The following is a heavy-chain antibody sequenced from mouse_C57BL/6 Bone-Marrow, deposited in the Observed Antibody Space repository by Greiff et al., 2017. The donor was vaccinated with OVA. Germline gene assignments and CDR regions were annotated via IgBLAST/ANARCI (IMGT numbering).Heavy chain of an antibody. J-gene: IGHJ3*01. CDR2: IWSGGST. CDR1: GFSLTSYG. Sequence: QVQLKESGPGLVQPSQSLSITCTVSGFSLTSYGVHWVRQSPGKGLEWLGVIWSGGSTDYNAAFISRLSISKDNHKSQVFFNMNRLQADDTAIYYFARRHGGFAYWGQGTLVTVSA. V-gene: IGHV2-2*01. CDR3: ARRHGGFAY.